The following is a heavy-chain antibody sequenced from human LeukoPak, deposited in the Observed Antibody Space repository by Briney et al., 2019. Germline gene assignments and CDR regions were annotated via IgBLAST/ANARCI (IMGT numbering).Heavy chain of an antibody. V-gene: IGHV3-48*03. D-gene: IGHD3-10*02. J-gene: IGHJ6*04. CDR3: AELGITMIGGV. CDR2: ISSSGSTI. CDR1: GFTFSSYE. Sequence: RGSLRLSCAASGFTFSSYEMNWDRQAPGKGLEWVSYISSSGSTIYYADSVRGRFTISRDNAKNSLYLQMNSLRAEDTAVYYCAELGITMIGGVWGKGTTVTISS.